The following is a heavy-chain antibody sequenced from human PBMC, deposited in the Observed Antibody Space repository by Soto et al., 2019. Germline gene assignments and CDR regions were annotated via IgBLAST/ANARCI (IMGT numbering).Heavy chain of an antibody. CDR3: ARVLQDSLGYCSGGSCWNDAFDI. V-gene: IGHV4-31*02. CDR2: IYYSGST. Sequence: SETLSLTCTVSGGSISSGGDYWSWIRQHPGKGLEWIGYIYYSGSTYYNPSLKSRVTISVDTSKNQFSLKLSSVTAADTAVYYCARVLQDSLGYCSGGSCWNDAFDIWGQGTMVT. J-gene: IGHJ3*02. D-gene: IGHD2-15*01. CDR1: GGSISSGGDY.